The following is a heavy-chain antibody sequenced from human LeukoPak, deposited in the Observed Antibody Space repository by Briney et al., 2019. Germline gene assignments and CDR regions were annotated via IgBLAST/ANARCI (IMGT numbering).Heavy chain of an antibody. V-gene: IGHV4-4*07. CDR3: ARGSRSSWENDAFDI. CDR1: GGSISSFY. CDR2: MYSSGST. J-gene: IGHJ3*02. D-gene: IGHD6-13*01. Sequence: SETLSLTCTVSGGSISSFYWNWIRQVAGKGLEWIGRMYSSGSTNYNSSLKSRLTMSVDTSKNLFSLKLSSVTAADTAVYYCARGSRSSWENDAFDIWGQGTMVTVSS.